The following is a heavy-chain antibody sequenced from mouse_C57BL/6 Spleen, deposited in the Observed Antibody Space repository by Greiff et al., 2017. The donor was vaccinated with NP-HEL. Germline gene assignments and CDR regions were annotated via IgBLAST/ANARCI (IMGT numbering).Heavy chain of an antibody. J-gene: IGHJ2*01. D-gene: IGHD1-1*01. CDR1: GYTFTDYY. V-gene: IGHV1-76*01. CDR2: IYPGSGNT. Sequence: VMLVESGAELVRPGASVKLSCKASGYTFTDYYINWVKQRPGQGLEWIARIYPGSGNTYYNEKFKGKATLTAEKASSTAYMQLSSLTSEDSAVYFCARGGLRSFDYWGQGTTLTVSS. CDR3: ARGGLRSFDY.